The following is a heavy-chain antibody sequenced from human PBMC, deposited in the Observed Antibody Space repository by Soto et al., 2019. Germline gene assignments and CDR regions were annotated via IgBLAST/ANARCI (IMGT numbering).Heavy chain of an antibody. CDR3: ARKAWTRLDY. D-gene: IGHD1-1*01. CDR1: GGSITASVW. Sequence: QLRLQELGPGLVKPSETLSLTCSISGGSITASVWWTWVRLTPEKGLQWIGEVFHTGSVNYNPSLQSRLTISVDKSMGQFSLRLTSVTAADTAVYYCARKAWTRLDYWGQGALVTVSS. CDR2: VFHTGSV. V-gene: IGHV4-4*02. J-gene: IGHJ4*02.